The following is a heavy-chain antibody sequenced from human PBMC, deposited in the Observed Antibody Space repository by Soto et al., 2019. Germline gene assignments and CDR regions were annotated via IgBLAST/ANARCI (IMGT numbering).Heavy chain of an antibody. CDR1: GGTFSSYT. CDR3: ASRTYSGYGLDY. CDR2: IIPILGIA. J-gene: IGHJ4*02. D-gene: IGHD5-12*01. V-gene: IGHV1-69*02. Sequence: GASVKVSCKASGGTFSSYTISWVRQAPGQGLEWMGKIIPILGIANYAQKFQGRVTITADKSTSTAYMELSSLRSEDTAVYYCASRTYSGYGLDYWGQGTLVTVSS.